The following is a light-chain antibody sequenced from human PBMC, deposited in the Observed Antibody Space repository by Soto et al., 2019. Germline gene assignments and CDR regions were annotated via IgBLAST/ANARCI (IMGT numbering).Light chain of an antibody. CDR3: GSYTSYSPPYV. Sequence: QSALTQPASVSGSPGQSITISCTGTSSDVGLYDYVSWYQHLPGKAPKLIIYEVTYRPSGVSNRFSGSKSGNTASLTISGLQAEDEADYYCGSYTSYSPPYVFGTGTKLTVL. CDR2: EVT. CDR1: SSDVGLYDY. V-gene: IGLV2-14*01. J-gene: IGLJ1*01.